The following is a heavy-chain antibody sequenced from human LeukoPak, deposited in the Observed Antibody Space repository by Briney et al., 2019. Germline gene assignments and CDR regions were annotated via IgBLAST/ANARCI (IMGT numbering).Heavy chain of an antibody. D-gene: IGHD3-9*01. J-gene: IGHJ4*02. CDR3: ARSLRYFDWDSFDY. CDR2: IKQDGSEK. Sequence: PGGSLRLSCAASGFTFSSYWMSWVRQAPGKGLEWVANIKQDGSEKYYVDSVKGRFTISRDNAKNSLYLQMNSLRAEDTAVYYCARSLRYFDWDSFDYWGQGTLVTVSS. CDR1: GFTFSSYW. V-gene: IGHV3-7*01.